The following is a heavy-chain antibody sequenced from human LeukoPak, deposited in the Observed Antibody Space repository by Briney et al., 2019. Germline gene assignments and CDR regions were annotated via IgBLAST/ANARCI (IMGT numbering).Heavy chain of an antibody. CDR2: IYTSGST. V-gene: IGHV4-4*07. D-gene: IGHD3-10*01. J-gene: IGHJ4*02. CDR1: GGSISSYY. Sequence: SETLSLTCTVSGGSISSYYWSWIRQPAGKGLEWIGRIYTSGSTNYNPSLKSRVTMSVDTSKNQFSLKLSSVTAADTALYYCAKEWDGSGYTYYFDYWGQGTLVTVSS. CDR3: AKEWDGSGYTYYFDY.